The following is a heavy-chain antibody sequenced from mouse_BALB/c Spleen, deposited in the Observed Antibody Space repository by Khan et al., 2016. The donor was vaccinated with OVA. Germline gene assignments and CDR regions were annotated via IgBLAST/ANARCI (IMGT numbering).Heavy chain of an antibody. CDR1: GFSLTNYG. D-gene: IGHD1-2*01. J-gene: IGHJ4*01. CDR3: AKWGTANYYSMDY. V-gene: IGHV2-3*01. Sequence: QVQLKQSGPGLVAPSQSLSITCTVSGFSLTNYGVNWVRQPPGKGLEWLGVIWGDGSTNYHSTLMSRLIISKDNSQSQVFLKLSSLQTYDTSMYYCAKWGTANYYSMDYWGQGTSVTVSS. CDR2: IWGDGST.